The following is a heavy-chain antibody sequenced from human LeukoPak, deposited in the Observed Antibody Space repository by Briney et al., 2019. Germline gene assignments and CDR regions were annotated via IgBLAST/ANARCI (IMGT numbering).Heavy chain of an antibody. CDR2: ISNSGNTI. D-gene: IGHD2-15*01. Sequence: PGGSLRLSCAASGFTFSDYYMSWIRQAPGKGLEWVSYISNSGNTIYYSDSVKGRFTISRDNAKNSLFLQMNSLRAEDTAVYYCARAGYCSGGTCYSFDYWGQGTLVTVSS. CDR1: GFTFSDYY. CDR3: ARAGYCSGGTCYSFDY. V-gene: IGHV3-11*04. J-gene: IGHJ4*02.